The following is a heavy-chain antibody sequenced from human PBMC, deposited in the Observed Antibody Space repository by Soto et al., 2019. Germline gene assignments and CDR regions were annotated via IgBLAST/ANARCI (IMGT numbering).Heavy chain of an antibody. V-gene: IGHV3-23*01. CDR2: ISGSGTNI. CDR3: AKDAFAGASDY. D-gene: IGHD3-16*01. CDR1: GFTFSSYA. J-gene: IGHJ4*02. Sequence: EVQLLESGGGLAQPGGSLTLSCAASGFTFSSYAMHWVRQAPGRGLEWVSTISGSGTNIYYADSVQGRFIISRDNSQNTLFLQMSSLRVEDAAKDYCAKDAFAGASDYWGQGTQVTVSS.